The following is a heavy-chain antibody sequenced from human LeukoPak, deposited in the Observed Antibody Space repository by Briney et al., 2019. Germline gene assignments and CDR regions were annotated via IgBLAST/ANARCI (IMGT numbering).Heavy chain of an antibody. J-gene: IGHJ6*03. CDR2: IYTSGTT. D-gene: IGHD6-19*01. V-gene: IGHV4-4*07. CDR1: GGSIRSYY. CDR3: ARSPYSSGPYYYYYMDV. Sequence: PSETLSLTCTVSGGSIRSYYWNWIRQPAGKGLEWIGHIYTSGTTNYNPSLKSRVTMSLDTSKNQFSLKVSSVTAADTALCYCARSPYSSGPYYYYYMDVWGKGTTVTISS.